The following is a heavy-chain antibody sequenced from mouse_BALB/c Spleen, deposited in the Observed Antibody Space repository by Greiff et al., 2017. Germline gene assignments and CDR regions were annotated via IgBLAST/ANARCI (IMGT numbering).Heavy chain of an antibody. J-gene: IGHJ2*01. CDR2: ISSGGSYT. Sequence: EVQRVESGGGLVKPGGSLKLSCAASGFTFSSYTMSWVRQTPEKRLEWVATISSGGSYTYYPDSVKGRFTISRDNAKNTLYLQMSSLKSEDTAMYYCTRDGATVEAFDYWGQGTTLTVSS. CDR3: TRDGATVEAFDY. V-gene: IGHV5-6-4*01. CDR1: GFTFSSYT. D-gene: IGHD1-1*01.